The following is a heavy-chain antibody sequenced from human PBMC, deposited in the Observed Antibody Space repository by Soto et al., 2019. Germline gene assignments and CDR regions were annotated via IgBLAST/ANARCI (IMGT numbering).Heavy chain of an antibody. Sequence: GGSLRLSCAASGFTFSGSAMHWVRQASGKGLEWVGRIRSKANSYATAYAASVKGRFTISRDDSKNTAYLQMNSLKTEDTAVYYCTRQIGYCSGGSCPERTPYYMDVWGKGTTVTVSS. CDR2: IRSKANSYAT. CDR3: TRQIGYCSGGSCPERTPYYMDV. D-gene: IGHD2-15*01. J-gene: IGHJ6*03. V-gene: IGHV3-73*01. CDR1: GFTFSGSA.